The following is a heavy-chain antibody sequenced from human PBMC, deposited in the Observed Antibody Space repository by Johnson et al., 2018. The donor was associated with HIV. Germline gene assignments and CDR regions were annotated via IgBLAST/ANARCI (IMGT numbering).Heavy chain of an antibody. V-gene: IGHV3-30*02. J-gene: IGHJ3*01. D-gene: IGHD3-22*01. Sequence: QLVESGGGLVQPGGSLRLSCAASGFTFSSYAMHWVRQAPGKGLEWVTFIRYDGSNKYYADSVNDRFTISRDNSKNTLYLQMNSLRTEDTAVYYCAKDVGNYWPNAFDVWGQGTMLTVSS. CDR3: AKDVGNYWPNAFDV. CDR2: IRYDGSNK. CDR1: GFTFSSYA.